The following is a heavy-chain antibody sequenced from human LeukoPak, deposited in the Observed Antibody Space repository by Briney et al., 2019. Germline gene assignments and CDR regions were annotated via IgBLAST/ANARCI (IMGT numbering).Heavy chain of an antibody. CDR2: ICSSIGCT. Sequence: GGSLRLSCAASAFTFSSHPMGWVRRAPGKGLEWVSSICSSIGCTYYANSVRGRFAISRDDSKNTLYLQMNSLRAEDTAVYYCARISLAPSDNFDSWGQGSLVTVSS. CDR3: ARISLAPSDNFDS. D-gene: IGHD1-1*01. V-gene: IGHV3-23*01. J-gene: IGHJ4*02. CDR1: AFTFSSHP.